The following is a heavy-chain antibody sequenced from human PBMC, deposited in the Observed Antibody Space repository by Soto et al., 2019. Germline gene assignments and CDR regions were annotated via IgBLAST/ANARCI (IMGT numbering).Heavy chain of an antibody. J-gene: IGHJ6*02. Sequence: GGSLRLSCAASGFTFSSYGMHWVREAPGKGLEWVAVIWYDGSNKYYADSVKGRFTISRDNSKNTLYLQMNSLRAEDTAVYYCARPRAARRQYGIDVWSHGTTATVSS. CDR2: IWYDGSNK. CDR1: GFTFSSYG. V-gene: IGHV3-33*01. D-gene: IGHD6-6*01. CDR3: ARPRAARRQYGIDV.